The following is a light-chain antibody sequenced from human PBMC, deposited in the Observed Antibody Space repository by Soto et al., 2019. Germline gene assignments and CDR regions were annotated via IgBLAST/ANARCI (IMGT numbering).Light chain of an antibody. CDR2: EVS. J-gene: IGLJ2*01. V-gene: IGLV2-14*01. Sequence: QSVLTQPASVSGSPGQSITISCTGTNSDVGGYNYVSWYQQHPGKVPKLMIYEVSNRPSGISNRFSGSKSGNTASLTISGLQAEDEADYYCSSYTSSSTLVFGGGTQLTVL. CDR3: SSYTSSSTLV. CDR1: NSDVGGYNY.